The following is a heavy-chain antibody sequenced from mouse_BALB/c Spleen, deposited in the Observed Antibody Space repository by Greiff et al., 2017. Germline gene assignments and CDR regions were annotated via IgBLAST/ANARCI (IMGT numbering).Heavy chain of an antibody. CDR2: IDPANGNT. CDR1: GFNIKDTY. V-gene: IGHV14-3*02. CDR3: ARGEGYAMDY. Sequence: EVQLQQSGAELVKPGASVKLSCTASGFNIKDTYMHWVKQRPEQGLEWIGRIDPANGNTKYDPKFQGKATITADKSSNTAYLQLSSLTSEDTAVYYCARGEGYAMDYWGQGTSVTVSS. J-gene: IGHJ4*01.